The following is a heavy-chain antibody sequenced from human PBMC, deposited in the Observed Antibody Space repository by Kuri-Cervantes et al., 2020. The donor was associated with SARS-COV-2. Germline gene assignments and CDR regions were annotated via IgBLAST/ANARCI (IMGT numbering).Heavy chain of an antibody. CDR2: ISGSGGST. CDR1: GFTFSSYA. Sequence: GESLKISCAASGFTFSSYAMSWVRQAPGKGLEWVSAISGSGGSTYYADSVKGRFTISRDNSKNTLYLQMNSLRAEDTAVYYCASSLTIFGVFGWFDPWGQGTLVTVSS. V-gene: IGHV3-23*01. J-gene: IGHJ5*02. CDR3: ASSLTIFGVFGWFDP. D-gene: IGHD3-3*01.